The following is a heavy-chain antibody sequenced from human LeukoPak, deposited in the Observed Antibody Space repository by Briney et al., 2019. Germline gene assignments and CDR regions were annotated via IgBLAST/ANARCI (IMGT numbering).Heavy chain of an antibody. CDR3: ARGPDILTGYSPDFDY. CDR2: IYYSGST. D-gene: IGHD3-9*01. CDR1: GGSISSYY. Sequence: SETLSLTCTVSGGSISSYYWSWIRQPPGKGLEWIGYIYYSGSTNYNPSLKSRVTISVDTSKNQFSLKLSSVTAADTAVYYCARGPDILTGYSPDFDYWGQGTLVTVSS. V-gene: IGHV4-59*01. J-gene: IGHJ4*02.